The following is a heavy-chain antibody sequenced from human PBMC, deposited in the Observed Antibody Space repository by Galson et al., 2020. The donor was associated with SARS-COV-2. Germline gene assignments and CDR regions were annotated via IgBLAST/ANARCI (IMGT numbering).Heavy chain of an antibody. V-gene: IGHV1-69*13. D-gene: IGHD2-2*01. CDR3: AGDGGYCSSTSCPYYYYYMDV. CDR2: IIPIFGTA. Sequence: SVKVTCKAPGGTYSSYAISSVRQAPGQGLEWMGGIIPIFGTAKYAQKFQGRVTITADESTSTAYMELSSLRSEDTAVYYCAGDGGYCSSTSCPYYYYYMDVWGKGTTVTVSS. J-gene: IGHJ6*03. CDR1: GGTYSSYA.